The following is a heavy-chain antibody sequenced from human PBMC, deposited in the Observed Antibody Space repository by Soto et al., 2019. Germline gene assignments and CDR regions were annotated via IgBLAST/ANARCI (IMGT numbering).Heavy chain of an antibody. D-gene: IGHD1-26*01. J-gene: IGHJ1*01. CDR3: VRIDVTRDWLYYYFVH. CDR1: GFSLSDSRLG. V-gene: IGHV2-26*01. CDR2: IYSDDDR. Sequence: QVTLKESGPVLPRPTETLTLTCTVSGFSLSDSRLGVGWIRQPPGKALEWVAHIYSDDDRSYSPSLRSRLTISKDPSISQVVLTLTNVDPADTATYYCVRIDVTRDWLYYYFVHWGRGTPVTVSP.